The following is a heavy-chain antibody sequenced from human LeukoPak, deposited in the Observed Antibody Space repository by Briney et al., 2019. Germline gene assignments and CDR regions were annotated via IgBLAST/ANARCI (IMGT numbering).Heavy chain of an antibody. CDR2: INPSGGST. CDR3: ARGGDIVATIAYYYYYMDV. V-gene: IGHV1-46*01. J-gene: IGHJ6*03. D-gene: IGHD5-12*01. CDR1: GYTFTSYY. Sequence: ASVKVSCKASGYTFTSYYMHWVRQAPGQGLEWMGIINPSGGSTSYAQKFQGRVTMTRDTSTSTVYMELSNLRSEDTAVYYCARGGDIVATIAYYYYYMDVWGKGTTVTVSS.